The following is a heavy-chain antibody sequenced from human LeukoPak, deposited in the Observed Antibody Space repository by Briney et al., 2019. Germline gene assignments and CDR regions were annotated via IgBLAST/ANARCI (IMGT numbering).Heavy chain of an antibody. CDR1: GFTFSDYY. CDR2: ISSSGSTI. D-gene: IGHD5-24*01. V-gene: IGHV3-11*01. CDR3: ARVSGRDGYNTDFWYYYGMDV. Sequence: GRSLRLSCAASGFTFSDYYMSWIRQAPGKGLEWVSYISSSGSTIYYADSVKGRFTISRDNAKNSLYLQMNSLRAEDTAVYYCARVSGRDGYNTDFWYYYGMDVWGQGTTVTVSS. J-gene: IGHJ6*02.